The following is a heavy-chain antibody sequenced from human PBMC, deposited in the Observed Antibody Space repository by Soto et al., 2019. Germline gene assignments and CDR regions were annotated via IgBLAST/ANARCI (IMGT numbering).Heavy chain of an antibody. Sequence: QVQLQVSGPGLVKPSETLSLTCTVSGDSISAYSWSWVRQPPGKGLEWIGNIHYNGNTKYNPSLTSRVTMSLETSKNQFSMRLISVTAADTAKYFCAREGNLGRWLQPLDFWGQGTLVTVSS. D-gene: IGHD5-12*01. V-gene: IGHV4-59*01. CDR3: AREGNLGRWLQPLDF. CDR1: GDSISAYS. J-gene: IGHJ4*02. CDR2: IHYNGNT.